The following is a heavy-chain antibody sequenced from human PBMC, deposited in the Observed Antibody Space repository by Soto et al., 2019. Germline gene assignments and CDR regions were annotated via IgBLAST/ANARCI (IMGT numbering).Heavy chain of an antibody. J-gene: IGHJ5*02. V-gene: IGHV1-69*01. Sequence: QVQLVQSGAEVKKPGSSVKVSCKASGGTFSSYAISWVRQAPGQGLEWMGGIIPIFGTANYAQKFQGRVTITADESTSTDYMELSSLRSEDTAVYYCARAFCGGDCYSTYNWFDPWGQGTLVTVSS. CDR2: IIPIFGTA. CDR3: ARAFCGGDCYSTYNWFDP. D-gene: IGHD2-21*02. CDR1: GGTFSSYA.